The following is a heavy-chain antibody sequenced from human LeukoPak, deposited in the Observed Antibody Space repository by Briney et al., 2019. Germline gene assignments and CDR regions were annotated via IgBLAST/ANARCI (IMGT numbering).Heavy chain of an antibody. V-gene: IGHV1-8*01. D-gene: IGHD3-22*01. CDR3: ARVYYDSSGYYYHFDY. Sequence: ASVKVSCKASGYTFTSYDINWVRQATGQGLEWMGWMNPNSGNTGYAQKFQGRVTMTRNTSISTAYMELSSLRSEDTAVYYCARVYYDSSGYYYHFDYWGQGTLVTVSS. CDR2: MNPNSGNT. J-gene: IGHJ4*02. CDR1: GYTFTSYD.